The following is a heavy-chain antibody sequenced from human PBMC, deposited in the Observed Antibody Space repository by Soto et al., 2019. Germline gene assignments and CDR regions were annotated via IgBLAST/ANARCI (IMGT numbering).Heavy chain of an antibody. V-gene: IGHV3-48*02. Sequence: EVHVVDSWGCLVPPMGSLSLACVDAVFTVSTDSRNWIRQAPGKGLEWDARISTSGATRYYADSVKGRFTISRDNAKTTVYLQMDSLRNEDTAVYYCARSLGSGFDYWGQGTLVTVSS. CDR2: ISTSGATR. CDR3: ARSLGSGFDY. D-gene: IGHD6-19*01. J-gene: IGHJ4*02. CDR1: VFTVSTDS.